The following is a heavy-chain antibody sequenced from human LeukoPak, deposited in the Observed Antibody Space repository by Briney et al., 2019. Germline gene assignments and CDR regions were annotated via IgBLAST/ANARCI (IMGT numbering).Heavy chain of an antibody. D-gene: IGHD3-22*01. J-gene: IGHJ1*01. Sequence: GGSLRLSCAASGFTFSTYWMHWARQAPGKGLVWVSRIKSDGSTNYADSVKGRFTISRDNAKSTVSLQMNSLRPEDTGVYYCARAPSEIGGYYPEYFRHWGQGTLVTVSS. CDR1: GFTFSTYW. V-gene: IGHV3-74*01. CDR3: ARAPSEIGGYYPEYFRH. CDR2: IKSDGST.